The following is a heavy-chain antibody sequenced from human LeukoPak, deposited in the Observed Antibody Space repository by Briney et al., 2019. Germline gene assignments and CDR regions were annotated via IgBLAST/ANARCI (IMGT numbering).Heavy chain of an antibody. J-gene: IGHJ6*03. D-gene: IGHD3-22*01. CDR3: ASQYYYDSSGYLNYYYYYMDV. CDR1: GGSISSSSYY. CDR2: IYHSRIT. V-gene: IGHV4-39*07. Sequence: SETLSLTCTVSGGSISSSSYYWGWIRQPPGKGLEWIGSIYHSRITYYNPSLKSRVTISVDTSKNQFSLKMSSVTAADTAVYYCASQYYYDSSGYLNYYYYYMDVWGKGTTVTASS.